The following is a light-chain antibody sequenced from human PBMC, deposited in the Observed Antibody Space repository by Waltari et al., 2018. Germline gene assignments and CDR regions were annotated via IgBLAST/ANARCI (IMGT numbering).Light chain of an antibody. CDR1: QGISSR. CDR3: QQVNSFPRT. J-gene: IGKJ1*01. V-gene: IGKV1-12*01. CDR2: DAS. Sequence: DIQMTQSPSSVSASVGDRVTLTCRASQGISSRLAWYQQKPGKAPKPLIYDASSLHRGVPSRFSGSGSGTDFTLTIRSLQPEDFATYYCQQVNSFPRTFGQGTKVEVK.